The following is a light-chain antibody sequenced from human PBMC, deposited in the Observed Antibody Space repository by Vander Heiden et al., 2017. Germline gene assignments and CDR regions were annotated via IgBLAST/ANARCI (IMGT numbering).Light chain of an antibody. J-gene: IGKJ2*01. CDR2: GAS. Sequence: ESVMTQSPAPLSVSPAERASLSCRPSQSVSTSLAWYQQKPGQAPRLLIFGASIRASGVPARFSGSGSGTEFTLTISSLQSEDVAVYYCQQYSNSPSPFGPGTTVEIK. CDR3: QQYSNSPSP. CDR1: QSVSTS. V-gene: IGKV3-15*01.